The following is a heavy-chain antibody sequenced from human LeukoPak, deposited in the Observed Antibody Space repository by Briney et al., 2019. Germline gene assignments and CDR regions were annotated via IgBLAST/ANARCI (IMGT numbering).Heavy chain of an antibody. Sequence: SETLSLTCAVYGGSFSGYYWSWIRQPPGKGLEWIGEINHSGSTNYNPSLKSRVTISVDTSKNQFSLKLSSVTAADTAVYYCARVSSSWYVYNWFDPWGQGTLVTVSS. CDR2: INHSGST. V-gene: IGHV4-34*01. CDR1: GGSFSGYY. D-gene: IGHD6-13*01. J-gene: IGHJ5*02. CDR3: ARVSSSWYVYNWFDP.